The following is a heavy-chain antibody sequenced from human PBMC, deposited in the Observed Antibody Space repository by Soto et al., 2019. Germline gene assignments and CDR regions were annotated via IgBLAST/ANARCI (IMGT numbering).Heavy chain of an antibody. CDR3: AREIGPTLFDY. Sequence: GGSLSLSCAASGFTFSSYDLHCVCQVPGQGLEWVSAIGTAGNTNYAGSGKGRSTISRENAKNSFYLQMNSLRAGDTAIYFCAREIGPTLFDYWGQGTLVTVSS. CDR2: IGTAGNT. D-gene: IGHD3-22*01. V-gene: IGHV3-13*04. CDR1: GFTFSSYD. J-gene: IGHJ4*02.